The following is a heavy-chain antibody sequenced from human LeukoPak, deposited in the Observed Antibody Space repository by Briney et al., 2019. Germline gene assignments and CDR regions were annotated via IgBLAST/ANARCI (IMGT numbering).Heavy chain of an antibody. V-gene: IGHV3-48*04. CDR1: GFTFSSYN. J-gene: IGHJ6*03. Sequence: PGGSLRLSCAASGFTFSSYNMNWVRQAPGKGLEWVSYISSSGSTICNADSVEGRFTISRDNAKNSLYLQMNSLRAEDTAVYYCARGYCSTTRCPDYMDVWGKGTTVTISS. CDR3: ARGYCSTTRCPDYMDV. CDR2: ISSSGSTI. D-gene: IGHD2-2*01.